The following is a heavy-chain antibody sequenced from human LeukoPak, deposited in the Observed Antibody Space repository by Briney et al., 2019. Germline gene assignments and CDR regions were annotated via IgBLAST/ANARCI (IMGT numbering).Heavy chain of an antibody. CDR2: ISSSGSTI. V-gene: IGHV3-11*01. J-gene: IGHJ4*02. D-gene: IGHD5-24*01. CDR3: ATPEPGRDGYNFDY. Sequence: MPGGSLRLSCAASGFTFSDYYMSWIRQAPGKGLEGVSYISSSGSTIYYADSVKGRFTISRDNAKNSVYLQMNSLRAEDTAVYYCATPEPGRDGYNFDYWGQGTLVTVSS. CDR1: GFTFSDYY.